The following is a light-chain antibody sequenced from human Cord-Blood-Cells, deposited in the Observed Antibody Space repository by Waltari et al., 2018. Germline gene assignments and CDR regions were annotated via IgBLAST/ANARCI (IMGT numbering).Light chain of an antibody. V-gene: IGLV2-14*01. Sequence: QSALTQPASVSGSPGQSITISCTGTSSDVGGYNYVSWYQQHPGKAPKLMIYDVSNWPSGVSNRFSGSKSGNTASLTISGLQAEDEADYYCSSYTSSSTVV. J-gene: IGLJ2*01. CDR2: DVS. CDR1: SSDVGGYNY. CDR3: SSYTSSSTVV.